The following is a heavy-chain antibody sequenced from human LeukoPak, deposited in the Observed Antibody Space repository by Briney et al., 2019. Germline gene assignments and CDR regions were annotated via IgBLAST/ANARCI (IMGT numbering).Heavy chain of an antibody. D-gene: IGHD3-10*01. Sequence: PGGSLRLSCAASGFTFSSYGINWVRQAPGKGLEWVSYISSSGSTIYYADSVKGRFTISRDNAKNSLYLQMNSLRAEDTAVYYCARALLLWFGELSQPYDYWGQGTLVTVSS. V-gene: IGHV3-48*01. CDR1: GFTFSSYG. CDR2: ISSSGSTI. J-gene: IGHJ4*02. CDR3: ARALLLWFGELSQPYDY.